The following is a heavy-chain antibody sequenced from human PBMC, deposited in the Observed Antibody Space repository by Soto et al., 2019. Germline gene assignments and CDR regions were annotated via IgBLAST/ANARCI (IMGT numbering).Heavy chain of an antibody. CDR1: GGSISSGGYY. J-gene: IGHJ3*02. D-gene: IGHD2-21*01. Sequence: QVQLQESGPGLVKPSQTLSLTCTVSGGSISSGGYYWSWIRQHPGKGLEWIGYIYYSGSTYYNPSLKSRVTISVDTSKNQFSLKLSSVTAADTAVYYCASPLPRYCGGDCYSEVYAFDIWGQGTMVTVSS. V-gene: IGHV4-31*03. CDR3: ASPLPRYCGGDCYSEVYAFDI. CDR2: IYYSGST.